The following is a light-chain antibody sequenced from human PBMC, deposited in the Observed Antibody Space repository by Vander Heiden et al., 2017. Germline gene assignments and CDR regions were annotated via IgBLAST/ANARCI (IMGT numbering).Light chain of an antibody. V-gene: IGKV1-39*01. Sequence: DIQMTQSPSPLSASVGDRVTITCRTSQSISAWLNWYQQKPGKAPRLLIYSSSSLQSGVPSRFSGSGSGTDFSLTISSLQPEDFATYYCQQSNSSSLPFGHGTKVDI. CDR3: QQSNSSSLP. J-gene: IGKJ3*01. CDR2: SSS. CDR1: QSISAW.